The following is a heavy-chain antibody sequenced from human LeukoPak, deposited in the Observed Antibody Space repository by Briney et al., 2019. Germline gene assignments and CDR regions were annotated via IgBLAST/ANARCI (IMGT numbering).Heavy chain of an antibody. Sequence: SETLSLTCTVSGGSISSSSYYWGWIRQPPGKGLEWIGSIYHSGSTYYNPSLKSRVTISVDTSKNQFSLKLSSVTAADTAVYYCARDPPTTGEYSGYDSFYFDYWGQGTLVTVSS. CDR3: ARDPPTTGEYSGYDSFYFDY. D-gene: IGHD5-12*01. J-gene: IGHJ4*02. CDR2: IYHSGST. V-gene: IGHV4-39*07. CDR1: GGSISSSSYY.